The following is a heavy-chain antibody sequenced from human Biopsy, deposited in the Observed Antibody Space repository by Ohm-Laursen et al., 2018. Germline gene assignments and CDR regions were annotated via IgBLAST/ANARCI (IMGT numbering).Heavy chain of an antibody. CDR2: TSVYNANT. D-gene: IGHD5-24*01. V-gene: IGHV1-18*01. CDR3: AREEIEGDGFDI. Sequence: ASVKVSCKSSGYTFTNYGINWVRQAPGQGLEWMGWTSVYNANTNYAQRFQGRVTVTTDTSTSTAYMELRSLRSDDTAVYYCAREEIEGDGFDIWGQGTMVTVSS. J-gene: IGHJ3*02. CDR1: GYTFTNYG.